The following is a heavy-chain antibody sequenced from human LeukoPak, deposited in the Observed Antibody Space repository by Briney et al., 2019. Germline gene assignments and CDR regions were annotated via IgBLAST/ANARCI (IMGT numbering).Heavy chain of an antibody. D-gene: IGHD3-3*01. Sequence: GGSLRLSCAASGFTFSSYGMHWVRQAPGKGLEWVAVISYDGSNKYYADSVKGRFTISRDNSKNTLYLQMNSLRAEDTAVYYCANPALSDFWSGYWYYFDYWGQGTLVTVSS. CDR1: GFTFSSYG. CDR2: ISYDGSNK. J-gene: IGHJ4*02. CDR3: ANPALSDFWSGYWYYFDY. V-gene: IGHV3-30*18.